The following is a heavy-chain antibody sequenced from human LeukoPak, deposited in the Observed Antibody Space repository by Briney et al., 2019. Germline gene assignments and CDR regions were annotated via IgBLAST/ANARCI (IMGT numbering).Heavy chain of an antibody. Sequence: SETLSLTCAVYGGSFSGYYWSWIRQPPGKGLEWIGEINHSGSTNYNPSLKSRVTISVDTSKNQFSLKLSSVTAADTAVYYCARAQPGYSSSWYFSYYYYYMDVWGKGTTVTVSS. J-gene: IGHJ6*03. CDR2: INHSGST. CDR3: ARAQPGYSSSWYFSYYYYYMDV. D-gene: IGHD6-13*01. CDR1: GGSFSGYY. V-gene: IGHV4-34*09.